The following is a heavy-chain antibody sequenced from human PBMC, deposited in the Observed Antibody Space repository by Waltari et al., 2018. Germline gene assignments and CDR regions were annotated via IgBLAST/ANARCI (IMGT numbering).Heavy chain of an antibody. CDR3: AREGGSGYHDAFDI. J-gene: IGHJ3*02. Sequence: EVQLVESGGGLIQPGGSLRLSCAASGFTVSSNYMSWVRQAPGKGLEWVSVIYSGGSTYYADAVNGRFTISRDNAKNTRYLQMNSLRAEDTAVYYCAREGGSGYHDAFDIWGQGTMVTVSS. V-gene: IGHV3-53*01. D-gene: IGHD3-3*01. CDR1: GFTVSSNY. CDR2: IYSGGST.